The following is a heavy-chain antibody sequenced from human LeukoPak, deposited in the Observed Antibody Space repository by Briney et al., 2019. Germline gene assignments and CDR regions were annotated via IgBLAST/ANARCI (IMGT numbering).Heavy chain of an antibody. D-gene: IGHD6-6*01. V-gene: IGHV1-69*13. J-gene: IGHJ4*02. CDR1: GGTFSSYA. CDR3: ARGGSSIAARPDVDY. Sequence: VASVKVSFKASGGTFSSYAISWVRQAPGQGLEWMGGIIPIFGTANYAQKFQGRVTITADESTSTAYMELSSLRSEDTAVYYCARGGSSIAARPDVDYWGQGTLVTVSS. CDR2: IIPIFGTA.